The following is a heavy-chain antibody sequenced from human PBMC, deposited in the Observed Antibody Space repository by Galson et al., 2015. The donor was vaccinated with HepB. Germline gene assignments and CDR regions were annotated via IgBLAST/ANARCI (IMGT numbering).Heavy chain of an antibody. Sequence: SLRLSCAASGFTFSSYAMSWVRQAPGKGLEWVSAISGSGGSTYYADSVKGRFTISRDNSKNTLYLQMNSLRAEDTAVYYCAKVKGQLVRDFNWFDPWGQGTLVTVSS. V-gene: IGHV3-23*01. CDR3: AKVKGQLVRDFNWFDP. D-gene: IGHD6-13*01. CDR1: GFTFSSYA. CDR2: ISGSGGST. J-gene: IGHJ5*02.